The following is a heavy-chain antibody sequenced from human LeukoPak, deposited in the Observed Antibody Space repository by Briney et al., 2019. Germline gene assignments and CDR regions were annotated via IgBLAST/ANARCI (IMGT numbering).Heavy chain of an antibody. Sequence: GGSLRLSCAASGFTFSSYWMSWVRQAPGKGLEWVANIKQDGSEKYYVDSVKGRFTISRDNAKNSLYLQMNSLRAKDTAVYYCAREGYYYDSSGYPYYFDYWGQGTLVTVSS. V-gene: IGHV3-7*03. CDR1: GFTFSSYW. J-gene: IGHJ4*02. D-gene: IGHD3-22*01. CDR3: AREGYYYDSSGYPYYFDY. CDR2: IKQDGSEK.